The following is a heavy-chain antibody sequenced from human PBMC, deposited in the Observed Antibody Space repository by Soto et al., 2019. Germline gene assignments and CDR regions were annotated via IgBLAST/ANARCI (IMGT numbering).Heavy chain of an antibody. J-gene: IGHJ6*02. Sequence: ASVKVSCKASGYTFTSYYMHWVRQAPGQGLEWMGIINPSGGSTSYAQKFQGIVTMTRDTSTSTVYMELSSLRSEDTAVYYCARDRPIAIFEVVNPDYYYCYGMDVWGQGTTVTSSS. CDR2: INPSGGST. D-gene: IGHD3-3*01. V-gene: IGHV1-46*01. CDR3: ARDRPIAIFEVVNPDYYYCYGMDV. CDR1: GYTFTSYY.